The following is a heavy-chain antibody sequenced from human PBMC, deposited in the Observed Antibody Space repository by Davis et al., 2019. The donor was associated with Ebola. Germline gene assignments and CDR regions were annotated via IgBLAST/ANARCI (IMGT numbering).Heavy chain of an antibody. CDR3: AREARDCSSTSCYGGNFDY. CDR2: IKQDGSEK. Sequence: GESLKISCAASGFTFSSYWMSWVRQAPGKGLEWVANIKQDGSEKYYVDSVKGRFTISRDNAKNSLYLQMNSLRAEDTALYHCAREARDCSSTSCYGGNFDYWGQGTLVTVSS. D-gene: IGHD2-2*01. V-gene: IGHV3-7*03. CDR1: GFTFSSYW. J-gene: IGHJ4*02.